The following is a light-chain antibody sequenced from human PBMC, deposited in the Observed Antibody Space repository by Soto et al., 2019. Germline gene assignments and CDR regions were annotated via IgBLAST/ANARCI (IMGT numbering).Light chain of an antibody. Sequence: EIVMTQSPATLSVSPGERATLSCRASQSVYTNLAWFQQKPGQAPRLLIQGASTMATGIPARFSSSGSGTECAHTISSVQSEDVAFYCCQRYYIWPPYSFDQGTKMDI. CDR2: GAS. V-gene: IGKV3-15*01. CDR3: QRYYIWPPYS. CDR1: QSVYTN. J-gene: IGKJ2*01.